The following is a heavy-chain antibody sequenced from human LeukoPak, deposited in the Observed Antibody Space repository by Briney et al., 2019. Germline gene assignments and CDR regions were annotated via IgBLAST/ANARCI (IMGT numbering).Heavy chain of an antibody. V-gene: IGHV4-59*01. D-gene: IGHD6-13*01. J-gene: IGHJ4*02. CDR3: ARGVYIAAAQYGY. CDR2: MSYSGSA. Sequence: PSETLSLTCTVSGGSISSYYWSWIRQPPGKGLEWIGYMSYSGSANYNPSLKSRVTISVDTSKNQFSLKLSSVTAADTAVYYCARGVYIAAAQYGYWGQGTLVTVSS. CDR1: GGSISSYY.